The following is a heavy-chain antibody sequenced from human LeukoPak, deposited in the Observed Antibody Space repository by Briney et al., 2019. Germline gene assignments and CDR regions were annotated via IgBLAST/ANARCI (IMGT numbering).Heavy chain of an antibody. CDR3: ARQPLGLVTQGLGDSDAFDT. V-gene: IGHV5-51*01. CDR2: IYPDDSDT. Sequence: GESLKISCKASGYSFSTYWIGWVRQMPGKGLEWMGIIYPDDSDTTYGPSFEGQVTISADKSINTAYLQWSSLKASDTAMYFCARQPLGLVTQGLGDSDAFDTWGQGTMVTVSS. D-gene: IGHD2-21*02. J-gene: IGHJ3*02. CDR1: GYSFSTYW.